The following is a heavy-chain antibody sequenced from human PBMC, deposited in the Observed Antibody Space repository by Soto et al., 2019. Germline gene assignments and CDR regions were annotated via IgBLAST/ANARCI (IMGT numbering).Heavy chain of an antibody. CDR1: GFTVSSNY. J-gene: IGHJ4*02. Sequence: EVQLVETGGGLIQPGGSLRLSCAASGFTVSSNYMSWVRQAPGKGLEWVSVIYSGGSTYYADSVKGRFTISRDNSKNTLYLQMNSLRAEDTAVYYCARGYSGYPGPFDSWGQGTLVTVSS. D-gene: IGHD5-12*01. V-gene: IGHV3-53*02. CDR3: ARGYSGYPGPFDS. CDR2: IYSGGST.